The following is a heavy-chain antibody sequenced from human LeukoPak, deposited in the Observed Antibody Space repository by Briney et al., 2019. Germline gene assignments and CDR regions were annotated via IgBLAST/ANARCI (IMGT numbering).Heavy chain of an antibody. CDR1: GGSISSSNW. CDR2: IYHSGST. Sequence: SETLSLTCAVSGGSISSSNWWSCVRQPPGKGLEWIGEIYHSGSTNYNPSLKSRVTISVDKSKNQFSLKLSSVTAADTAVYYCARGSGYYDSSGYYQPYYFDYWGQGTLVTVSS. J-gene: IGHJ4*02. CDR3: ARGSGYYDSSGYYQPYYFDY. D-gene: IGHD3-22*01. V-gene: IGHV4-4*02.